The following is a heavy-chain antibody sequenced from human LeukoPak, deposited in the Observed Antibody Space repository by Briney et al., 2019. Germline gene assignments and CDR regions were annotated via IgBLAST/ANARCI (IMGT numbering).Heavy chain of an antibody. Sequence: ASVRVSCKASGYSFTGYFIHWVRQAPGQGLEWMGCIDPNSGDTKYAQKFQGRVSMPRDTSTRTAYMELSRLRSDDTAVYFCARSGSAGYSLDYWGQGTLVTVSS. V-gene: IGHV1-2*02. CDR3: ARSGSAGYSLDY. D-gene: IGHD3-9*01. CDR2: IDPNSGDT. J-gene: IGHJ4*02. CDR1: GYSFTGYF.